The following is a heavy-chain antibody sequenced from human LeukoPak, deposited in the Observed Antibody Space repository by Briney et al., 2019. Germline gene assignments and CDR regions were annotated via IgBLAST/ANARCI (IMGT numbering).Heavy chain of an antibody. V-gene: IGHV3-48*03. J-gene: IGHJ4*02. CDR3: ARMGSSGYYGSDY. CDR2: ISSSGSTI. Sequence: PGGSLRLSCAVSGFTFSSYEMNWVRQAPGKGLEWVSYISSSGSTIYYADSVKGRFTISRDNSKNTLYLQMNSLRAEDTAVYYCARMGSSGYYGSDYWGQGTLVTVSS. CDR1: GFTFSSYE. D-gene: IGHD3-22*01.